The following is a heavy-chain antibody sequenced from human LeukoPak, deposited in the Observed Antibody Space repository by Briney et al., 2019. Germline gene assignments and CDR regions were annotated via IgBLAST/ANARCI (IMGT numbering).Heavy chain of an antibody. Sequence: GGSLRLSCAASGFTLSDYYMSWIRQAPGKGLEWVSYISSSSSYTNYADSVKGRFTISRDNAKNSLYLQMNSLRAEDTAVYYCARDGYSSDPLDYWGQGTLVTVSS. J-gene: IGHJ4*02. CDR1: GFTLSDYY. CDR2: ISSSSSYT. D-gene: IGHD6-19*01. V-gene: IGHV3-11*06. CDR3: ARDGYSSDPLDY.